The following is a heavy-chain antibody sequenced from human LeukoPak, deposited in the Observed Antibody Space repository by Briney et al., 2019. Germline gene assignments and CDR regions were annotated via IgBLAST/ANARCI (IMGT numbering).Heavy chain of an antibody. V-gene: IGHV3-74*03. CDR1: GFTSSNHW. Sequence: GGSLRLSCAASGFTSSNHWMHWVRQAPGKGLVWLSRINNDGSNIVYADSVKGRFTASRDNAKNTLDLQMDSLRAEDTAVYYCVRGVIGPEQWGQVTVVTISS. J-gene: IGHJ4*02. CDR2: INNDGSNI. CDR3: VRGVIGPEQ.